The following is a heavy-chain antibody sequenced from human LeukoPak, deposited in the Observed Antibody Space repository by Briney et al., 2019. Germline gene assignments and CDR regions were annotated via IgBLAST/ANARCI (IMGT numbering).Heavy chain of an antibody. Sequence: ASVNVSCTASGYTFTSYAMHWVRQAPGHRLEWMGWINAGNGNTKYSQKFQGRVTITRDTSASTAYMELSSLRSEDTAVYYCARVGDYYDSSGYPLAPDAFDIWGQGTMVTVSS. J-gene: IGHJ3*02. CDR1: GYTFTSYA. CDR2: INAGNGNT. V-gene: IGHV1-3*01. D-gene: IGHD3-22*01. CDR3: ARVGDYYDSSGYPLAPDAFDI.